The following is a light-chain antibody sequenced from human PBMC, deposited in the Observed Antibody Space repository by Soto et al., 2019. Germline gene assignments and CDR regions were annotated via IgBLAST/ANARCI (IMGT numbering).Light chain of an antibody. V-gene: IGKV1-5*03. CDR1: QSISSW. CDR3: QHYKESST. J-gene: IGKJ1*01. CDR2: EAS. Sequence: DIQMTQSPSTLSASVGDRVTITCRASQSISSWLAWYQQKPGKDPKLLIYEASSSEIGVPPRFSGSGFGTEFTLTISSLQPDDFATYYCQHYKESSTFGQGTRLEIK.